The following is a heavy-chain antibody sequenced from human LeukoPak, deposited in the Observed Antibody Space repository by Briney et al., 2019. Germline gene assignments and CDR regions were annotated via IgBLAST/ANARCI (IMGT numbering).Heavy chain of an antibody. V-gene: IGHV1-3*01. CDR2: INAGNGNT. D-gene: IGHD2-2*01. CDR3: ARGTSDIVVVPAARGFDY. J-gene: IGHJ4*02. Sequence: WASVKVSCKASGYTFTSYDINWVRQATGQGLEWMGWINAGNGNTKYSQKFQGRVTITRDTSASTAYMELRSLRSDDTAVYYCARGTSDIVVVPAARGFDYWGQGTLVTVSS. CDR1: GYTFTSYD.